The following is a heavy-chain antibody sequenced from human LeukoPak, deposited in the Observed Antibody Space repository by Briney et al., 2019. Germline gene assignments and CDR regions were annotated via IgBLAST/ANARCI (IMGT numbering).Heavy chain of an antibody. CDR3: ARVSIYDILTGYYLGGATFDY. J-gene: IGHJ4*02. CDR2: IYYSGST. Sequence: PSETLSLTCTVSGGSISSYYWSWIRQPPGKGLEWIGYIYYSGSTNYNPSLKGRVTMSVDTSKNQFSLKLSSVTAADTAVYYCARVSIYDILTGYYLGGATFDYWGQGTLATVSS. D-gene: IGHD3-9*01. CDR1: GGSISSYY. V-gene: IGHV4-59*01.